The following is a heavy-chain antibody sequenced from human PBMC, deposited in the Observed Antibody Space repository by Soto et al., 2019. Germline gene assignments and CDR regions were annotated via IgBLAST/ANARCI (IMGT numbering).Heavy chain of an antibody. V-gene: IGHV3-66*01. Sequence: PGRSLRLSCAASGFTVSSNYMSWVRQAPGKGLEWVSVIYSGGSTYYADSVKGRFTISRDNSKNTLYLQMNSLRAEDTAVYYCARDLPPPLYSSGLDGMDVWGQGTTVTVSS. J-gene: IGHJ6*02. CDR1: GFTVSSNY. CDR2: IYSGGST. CDR3: ARDLPPPLYSSGLDGMDV. D-gene: IGHD6-19*01.